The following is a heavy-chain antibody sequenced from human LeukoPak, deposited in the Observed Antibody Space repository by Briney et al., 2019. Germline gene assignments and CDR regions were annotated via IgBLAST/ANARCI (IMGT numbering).Heavy chain of an antibody. CDR3: ARGYYDFWSGYPGYMDV. D-gene: IGHD3-3*01. Sequence: PSETLSLTCAVYGGSFSGYYWSWIRQPPGKGLEWIGGINHSGSTNYNPSLKSRVTISVDTSKNQFSLKLSSVTAADTAVYYCARGYYDFWSGYPGYMDVWGKGTTVTVSS. CDR1: GGSFSGYY. CDR2: INHSGST. V-gene: IGHV4-34*01. J-gene: IGHJ6*03.